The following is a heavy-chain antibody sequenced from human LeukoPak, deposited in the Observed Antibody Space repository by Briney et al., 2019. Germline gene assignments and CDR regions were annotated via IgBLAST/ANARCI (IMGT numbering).Heavy chain of an antibody. CDR3: ARDSRAGVRFLEWPTYYYYYYMDV. Sequence: GASVKVSCKASGYTFTSYGISWVRQAPGQGLEWMGWISAYNGNTNYAQKLQGRVTMTTDTSTSTAYMELRSLRSDDTAVYYCARDSRAGVRFLEWPTYYYYYYMDVWGKGTTVTVSS. V-gene: IGHV1-18*01. CDR2: ISAYNGNT. J-gene: IGHJ6*03. CDR1: GYTFTSYG. D-gene: IGHD3-3*01.